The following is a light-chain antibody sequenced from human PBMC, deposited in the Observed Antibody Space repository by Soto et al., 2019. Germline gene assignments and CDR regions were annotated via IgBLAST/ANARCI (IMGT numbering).Light chain of an antibody. Sequence: EIVLTQSPGTLSLSPGERATLSCWASQSVASTYLGWYQQKPGQAPRLLIYDASSRATGIPDRFSGSGSGTDFTLTISRLEPEDFALYYCQQYAGSPTFGQGTRLEIK. CDR2: DAS. CDR3: QQYAGSPT. CDR1: QSVASTY. V-gene: IGKV3-20*01. J-gene: IGKJ5*01.